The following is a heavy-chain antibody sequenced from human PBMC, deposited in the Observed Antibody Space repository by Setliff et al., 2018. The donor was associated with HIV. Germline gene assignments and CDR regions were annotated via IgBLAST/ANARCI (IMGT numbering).Heavy chain of an antibody. Sequence: GGSLRLSCAASGFTLSSNYMTWVRQAPGKGLEWVSIISWSGDRVDYADSVKGRFIISRDNAKNSLYLQMNSLRAEDTAVYYCMRGHYSGPSGWGQGTLVTVSS. J-gene: IGHJ4*02. CDR1: GFTLSSNY. CDR3: MRGHYSGPSG. V-gene: IGHV3-53*01. D-gene: IGHD5-12*01. CDR2: ISWSGDRV.